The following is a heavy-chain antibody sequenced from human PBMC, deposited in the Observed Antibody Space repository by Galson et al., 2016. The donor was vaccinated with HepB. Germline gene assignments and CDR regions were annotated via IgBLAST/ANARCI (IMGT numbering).Heavy chain of an antibody. Sequence: SLRLSCAASGFNFNTFWMHWVRQVPGNGLVWVSRIDTDGRITNYADSVRGRFTISRDNTKNTLFLQMNSLRAEDTAMYYCAKGGVWKQLWLSFDYWCQGTLVTVSS. D-gene: IGHD5-18*01. CDR3: AKGGVWKQLWLSFDY. V-gene: IGHV3-74*01. CDR1: GFNFNTFW. CDR2: IDTDGRIT. J-gene: IGHJ4*02.